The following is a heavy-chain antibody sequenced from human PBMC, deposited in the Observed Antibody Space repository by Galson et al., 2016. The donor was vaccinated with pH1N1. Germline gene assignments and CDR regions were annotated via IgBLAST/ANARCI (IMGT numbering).Heavy chain of an antibody. D-gene: IGHD3-16*02. Sequence: SLRLSCAASGFTFDDYAMHWVRQAPGKGLEWVANIKQDGSEKYSVDSVKGRFTISRDNAKNSLYLQMNSLRDEDTALYYCARAIGSRSAYWGQGTLVTVSS. V-gene: IGHV3-7*01. CDR3: ARAIGSRSAY. CDR2: IKQDGSEK. J-gene: IGHJ4*02. CDR1: GFTFDDYA.